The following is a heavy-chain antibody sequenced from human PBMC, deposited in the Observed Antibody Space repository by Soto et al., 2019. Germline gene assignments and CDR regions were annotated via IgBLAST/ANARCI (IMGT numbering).Heavy chain of an antibody. CDR3: AKDNGTYGSGSFSH. CDR1: GFTFGSYA. Sequence: EVQLLESGGGLVQPGGSLRLSCAASGFTFGSYAMSWVRQAPGKGLEWVSLISGTGDSSEYANSVKGRFTISIDYSKTTVFLQMNRLRAEDTAVYFCAKDNGTYGSGSFSHWGQGTLVTVSS. V-gene: IGHV3-23*01. J-gene: IGHJ4*02. D-gene: IGHD3-10*01. CDR2: ISGTGDSS.